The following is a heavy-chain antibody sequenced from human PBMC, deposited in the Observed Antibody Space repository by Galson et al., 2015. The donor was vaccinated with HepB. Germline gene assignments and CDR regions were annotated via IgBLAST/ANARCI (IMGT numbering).Heavy chain of an antibody. Sequence: SLRLSCAASGFTFSDYWMGWVRQAPGRGLQWVSAISKNDISTHYAVPVKGRFTISRQKSKNVVVLQMNRLKVEDTAVYYCARGSPTSFYYYYMDVWGKGTTVTVSS. CDR2: ISKNDIST. CDR1: GFTFSDYW. J-gene: IGHJ6*03. V-gene: IGHV3-23*05. CDR3: ARGSPTSFYYYYMDV.